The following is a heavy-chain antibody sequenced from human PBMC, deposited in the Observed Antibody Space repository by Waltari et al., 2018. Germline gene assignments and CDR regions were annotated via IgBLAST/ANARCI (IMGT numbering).Heavy chain of an antibody. CDR3: TRGRLVPPAVGGDDVFEF. Sequence: EVQLWEAGGGLVQPGGSLRLSWAASGFPLRDYDMSVVRQAPEQGLGWVGRSRNKARSYITEYAASVKGRFTISSDASKNSLYLQMNSLKTEDTAIYFCTRGRLVPPAVGGDDVFEFWGQGTLVTVSS. D-gene: IGHD2-2*01. CDR2: SRNKARSYIT. J-gene: IGHJ3*01. V-gene: IGHV3-72*01. CDR1: GFPLRDYD.